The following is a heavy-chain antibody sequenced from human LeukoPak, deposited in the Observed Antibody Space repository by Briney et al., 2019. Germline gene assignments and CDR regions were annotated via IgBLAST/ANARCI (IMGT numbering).Heavy chain of an antibody. CDR3: ARYRYSGSYNWFDP. Sequence: ASVKVSCKASGYTFTSYAMNWVRQAPGQGLEWMGWTNTNTGNPTYAQGFTRRFVFSLDTSVSTAYLQISSLKAEDTAVYYCARYRYSGSYNWFDPWGQGTLVTVSS. CDR1: GYTFTSYA. D-gene: IGHD1-26*01. CDR2: TNTNTGNP. V-gene: IGHV7-4-1*02. J-gene: IGHJ5*02.